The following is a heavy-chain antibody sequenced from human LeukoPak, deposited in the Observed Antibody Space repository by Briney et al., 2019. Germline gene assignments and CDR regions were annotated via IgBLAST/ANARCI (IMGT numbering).Heavy chain of an antibody. J-gene: IGHJ6*02. V-gene: IGHV1-24*01. D-gene: IGHD1-26*01. CDR2: FDPEDGKT. CDR1: GYTHTELS. Sequence: ASVKVSCKVSGYTHTELSMHWVRQAPGKGLEWMGGFDPEDGKTIYAQKFQGRVTMTEDTSTDTAYMELSSLRSEDTAVYYCATEFARPPTYGMDVWGQGTTVTVSS. CDR3: ATEFARPPTYGMDV.